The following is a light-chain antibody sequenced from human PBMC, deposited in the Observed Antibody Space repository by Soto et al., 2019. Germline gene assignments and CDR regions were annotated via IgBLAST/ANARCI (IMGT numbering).Light chain of an antibody. V-gene: IGLV2-14*01. CDR1: SSDIGAYNY. J-gene: IGLJ1*01. CDR2: DVY. CDR3: MSYTIGDLYV. Sequence: QSALTQPASVSGSPGQSITISCTGTSSDIGAYNYVSWYQQYPGKGPKVMIYDVYSRPAGVSNRFSGSKSGNTASLTISGLQPEDEAEYYCMSYTIGDLYVFGTGTKLTVL.